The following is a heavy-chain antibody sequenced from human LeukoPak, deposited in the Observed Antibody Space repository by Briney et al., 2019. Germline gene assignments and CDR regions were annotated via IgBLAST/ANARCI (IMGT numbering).Heavy chain of an antibody. CDR1: GFTFSSYS. Sequence: GGSLRLSCAASGFTFSSYSMNWVRQAPGEGLEWVSYISSLSGTIYYADSVKGRFTISRDNAKNSLYLQMDSLRAEDTAVYYCAKVLPSGWYAFPFDYWGQGTLVTVSS. CDR2: ISSLSGTI. CDR3: AKVLPSGWYAFPFDY. D-gene: IGHD6-19*01. V-gene: IGHV3-48*01. J-gene: IGHJ4*02.